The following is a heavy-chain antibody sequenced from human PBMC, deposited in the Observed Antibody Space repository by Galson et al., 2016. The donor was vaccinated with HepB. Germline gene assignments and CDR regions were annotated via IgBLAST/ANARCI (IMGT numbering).Heavy chain of an antibody. Sequence: SLRLSCAASGFIFSTYDLHWVRQVTGKGLEWVSGIGTADDTYYPDSVKGRFIIPRENAKTSLYPQMDSLRAGDTAVYYCARGGVGSCTSTSCRDYNFYGMDVWGRGTTVTVSS. D-gene: IGHD2-2*03. J-gene: IGHJ6*04. CDR1: GFIFSTYD. CDR2: IGTADDT. V-gene: IGHV3-13*01. CDR3: ARGGVGSCTSTSCRDYNFYGMDV.